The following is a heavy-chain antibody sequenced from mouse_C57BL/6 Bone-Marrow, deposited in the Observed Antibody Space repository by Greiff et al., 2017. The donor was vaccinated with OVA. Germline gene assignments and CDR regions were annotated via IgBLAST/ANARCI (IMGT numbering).Heavy chain of an antibody. CDR1: GYSFTRYY. Sequence: VKLMESGPELVKPGASVKISCKASGYSFTRYYIHWVKQRPGQGLEWIGWIYPGSGNTKYNEKFKGKATLTADTSSSTAYMQLSSLTSEDSAVYYCTGSYYFDYWGQGTTLTVSS. CDR3: TGSYYFDY. V-gene: IGHV1-66*01. CDR2: IYPGSGNT. J-gene: IGHJ2*01.